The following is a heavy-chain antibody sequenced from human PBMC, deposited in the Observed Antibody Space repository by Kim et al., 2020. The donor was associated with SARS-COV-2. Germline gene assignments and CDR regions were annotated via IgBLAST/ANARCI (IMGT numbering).Heavy chain of an antibody. J-gene: IGHJ6*02. Sequence: YAAPGKGRFTISRDNSKNTLYLQMNSLRAEDTAVYYCARDGELLLHGMDVWGQGTTVTVSS. V-gene: IGHV3-30*01. D-gene: IGHD3-10*01. CDR3: ARDGELLLHGMDV.